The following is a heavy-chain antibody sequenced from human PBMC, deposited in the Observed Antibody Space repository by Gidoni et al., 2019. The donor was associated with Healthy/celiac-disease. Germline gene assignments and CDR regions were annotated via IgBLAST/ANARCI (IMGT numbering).Heavy chain of an antibody. CDR2: ISSNGGST. CDR1: GFTFSSYA. Sequence: EVQLVESGGGLVQPGGSLSLSCAASGFTFSSYAMHWVRQAPGKGLEYVSDISSNGGSTYYANSVKGRFTISRDNSKNTLYLQMGSLRAEDMAVYYCARDRGYSSGWYYFDYWGQGTLVTVSS. D-gene: IGHD6-19*01. CDR3: ARDRGYSSGWYYFDY. V-gene: IGHV3-64*01. J-gene: IGHJ4*02.